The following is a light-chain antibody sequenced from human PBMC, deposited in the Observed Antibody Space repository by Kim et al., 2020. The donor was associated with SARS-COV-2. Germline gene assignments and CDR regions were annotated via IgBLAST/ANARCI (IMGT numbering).Light chain of an antibody. CDR1: QSLSSW. J-gene: IGKJ1*01. CDR2: DAS. CDR3: QQYYSYPWT. V-gene: IGKV1-5*01. Sequence: ASVGDRVTITCRASQSLSSWLAWYQQKPGQAPKLLIYDASSLESGVPSRFSGSGSGAEFTLTISSLQPDDFATYYCQQYYSYPWTFGQGTKVDIK.